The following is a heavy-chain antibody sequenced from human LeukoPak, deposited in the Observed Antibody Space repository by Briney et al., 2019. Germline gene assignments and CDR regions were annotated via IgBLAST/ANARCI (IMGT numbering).Heavy chain of an antibody. D-gene: IGHD6-6*01. CDR2: IKQDGSQR. Sequence: GGSLRLSCAASGFTFRTYEMNWVRQAPGKGPEWVANIKQDGSQRYYVDSVRGRFTISRDNAKNSLFLQMNGLRAEDTAVYYCARRGGSSSRRSPIDYWGQGTLVTVSS. V-gene: IGHV3-7*01. CDR1: GFTFRTYE. CDR3: ARRGGSSSRRSPIDY. J-gene: IGHJ4*02.